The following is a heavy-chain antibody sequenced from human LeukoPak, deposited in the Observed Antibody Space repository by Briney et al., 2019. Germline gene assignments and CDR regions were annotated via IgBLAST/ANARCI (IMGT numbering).Heavy chain of an antibody. CDR3: AHTRRDTDGSYYYYYLDV. Sequence: GASVKVSCKASGYTSTDSFIHWVRQAPGQGLEWMGWINANSGGTDYIQKYRGRVTMTRDSSVSTAYLELRGLQSDDTAVYFCAHTRRDTDGSYYYYYLDVWGRGTTVTVSS. D-gene: IGHD5-18*01. CDR1: GYTSTDSF. CDR2: INANSGGT. V-gene: IGHV1-2*02. J-gene: IGHJ6*02.